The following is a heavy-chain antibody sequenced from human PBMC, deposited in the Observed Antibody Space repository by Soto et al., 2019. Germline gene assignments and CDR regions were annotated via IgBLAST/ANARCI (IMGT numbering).Heavy chain of an antibody. Sequence: PSETLSLTCAVYGGSFSGYYWSWIRQPPGKGLEWIGEINHSGSTNYNPSLKSRVTISVDTSKNQFSLKLSSVTAADTAVYYCARHLGLNYYGSASGGHYGMDVWGQGTTVTVSS. V-gene: IGHV4-34*01. D-gene: IGHD3-10*01. CDR3: ARHLGLNYYGSASGGHYGMDV. CDR1: GGSFSGYY. CDR2: INHSGST. J-gene: IGHJ6*02.